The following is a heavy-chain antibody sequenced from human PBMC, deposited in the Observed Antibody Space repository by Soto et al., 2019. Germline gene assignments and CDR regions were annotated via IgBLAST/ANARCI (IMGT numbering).Heavy chain of an antibody. CDR3: ARLPHVGRKWFDP. CDR1: GGSISSGGYY. V-gene: IGHV4-31*03. D-gene: IGHD3-10*01. J-gene: IGHJ5*02. CDR2: IYYSGST. Sequence: QVQLQESGPGLVKPSQTLSLTCTVSGGSISSGGYYWSWIRQHPGKGLEWIGYIYYSGSTYYNPSLESRVTLSVDTAKNQFSRKLSSVTAADTAGYCCARLPHVGRKWFDPWGQGTLVTVSS.